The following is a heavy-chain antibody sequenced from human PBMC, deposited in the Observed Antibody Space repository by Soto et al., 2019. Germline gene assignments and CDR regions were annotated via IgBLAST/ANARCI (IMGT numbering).Heavy chain of an antibody. CDR3: ARGLRGGQWLVY. V-gene: IGHV1-2*04. CDR1: GYTFTSYD. D-gene: IGHD6-19*01. CDR2: INPNSGGT. J-gene: IGHJ4*02. Sequence: ASVKVSCKASGYTFTSYDINWVRQAPGQGLEWMGWINPNSGGTNYAQKFQGWVTMTRDTSISTAYMELSRLRSDDTAVYYCARGLRGGQWLVYWGQGTLVTVSS.